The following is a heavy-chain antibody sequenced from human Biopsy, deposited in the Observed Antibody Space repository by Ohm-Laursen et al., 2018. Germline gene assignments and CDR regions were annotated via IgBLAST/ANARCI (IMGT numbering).Heavy chain of an antibody. D-gene: IGHD2-15*01. J-gene: IGHJ4*02. CDR1: GKTFSDYQ. Sequence: PSETLSLTCAVFGKTFSDYQWSWIRQPPGKGLECIGQINQAGTTNYNPSLKSRVSISADASKYEFSLRLTSATAADTAVYLCGNEVHGRDYWGLGAQVTVSS. V-gene: IGHV4-34*08. CDR2: INQAGTT. CDR3: GNEVHGRDY.